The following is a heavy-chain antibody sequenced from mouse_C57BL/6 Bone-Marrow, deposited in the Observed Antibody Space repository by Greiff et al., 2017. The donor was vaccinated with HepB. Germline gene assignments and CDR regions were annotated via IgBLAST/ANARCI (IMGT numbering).Heavy chain of an antibody. CDR3: ARHGGYYGNFHWYFDV. V-gene: IGHV1-62-2*01. Sequence: QVQLKESGAELVKPGASVKLSCKASGYTFTEYTIHWVKQRSGQGLEWIGWFYPGSGSIKYNEKFKDKATLTADKSSSTVYMELSRLTSEDSAVYFCARHGGYYGNFHWYFDVWGTGTTVTVSS. CDR2: FYPGSGSI. D-gene: IGHD2-1*01. J-gene: IGHJ1*03. CDR1: GYTFTEYT.